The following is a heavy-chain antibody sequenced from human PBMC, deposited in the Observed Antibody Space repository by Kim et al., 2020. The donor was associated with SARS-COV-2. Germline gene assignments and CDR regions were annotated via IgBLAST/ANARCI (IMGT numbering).Heavy chain of an antibody. CDR2: ISSSGSTI. CDR1: GFTFSSYE. J-gene: IGHJ3*02. CDR3: ARDLYYYDSSGYPDAFDI. D-gene: IGHD3-22*01. Sequence: GGSLRLSCAASGFTFSSYEMNWVRQAPGKGLEWVSYISSSGSTIYYADSVKGRFTISRDNAKNSLYLQMNSLRAEDTAVYYCARDLYYYDSSGYPDAFDIWGQGTMVTVSS. V-gene: IGHV3-48*03.